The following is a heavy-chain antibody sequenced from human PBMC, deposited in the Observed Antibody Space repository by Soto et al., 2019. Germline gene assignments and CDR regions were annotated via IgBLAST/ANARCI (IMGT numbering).Heavy chain of an antibody. CDR3: ASSAGTTGTTHYYGMGV. J-gene: IGHJ6*02. CDR1: GGSISSSSW. CDR2: IYHSGST. V-gene: IGHV4-4*02. Sequence: PSETLSLTCAVSGGSISSSSWWSWVRQPPGKGLEWIGEIYHSGSTNYNPSLKSRVTISVDKSKNQFSLKLSSVTAADTAVYYCASSAGTTGTTHYYGMGVWGQGTTVTVSS. D-gene: IGHD1-1*01.